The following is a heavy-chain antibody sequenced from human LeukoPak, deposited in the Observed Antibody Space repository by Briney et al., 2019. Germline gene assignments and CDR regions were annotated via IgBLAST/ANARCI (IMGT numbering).Heavy chain of an antibody. D-gene: IGHD3-9*01. CDR2: IYYSGST. CDR3: ASRDYDILTGYYGNDY. J-gene: IGHJ4*02. V-gene: IGHV4-39*07. Sequence: PSETLSLTCTVSGGSISSSSYYWGWIRQPPGKGLEWIGSIYYSGSTYYNPSLKSRVTISVDTSKNQFSLKLSSVTAADTAVYYCASRDYDILTGYYGNDYWGQGTLVTVSS. CDR1: GGSISSSSYY.